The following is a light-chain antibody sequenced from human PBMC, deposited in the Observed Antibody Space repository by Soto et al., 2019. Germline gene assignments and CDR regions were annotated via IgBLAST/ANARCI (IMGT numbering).Light chain of an antibody. CDR1: QSIDRW. CDR2: KAS. Sequence: DIQMTQSPSTLSASVGDRVTITCRASQSIDRWLAWYQQKPGKAPKLLIYKASNLERGVPSGFSGSGSGTEYSLTISSLQPDDFATYYCQQYMTYSLTFGGGTKVEIK. V-gene: IGKV1-5*03. CDR3: QQYMTYSLT. J-gene: IGKJ4*01.